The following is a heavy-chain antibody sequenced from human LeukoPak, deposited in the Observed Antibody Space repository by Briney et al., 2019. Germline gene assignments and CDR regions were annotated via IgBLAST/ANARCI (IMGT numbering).Heavy chain of an antibody. Sequence: GESLQISCKGSGYNFTNYWIGWVRQMPGKGLEWMGMIYPGDSDTRYSPSFQGQVTISADKSITTAYLQWSSLKASDTAMYCCARHGSSYYEPRYNWFDPWGQGTLVTVSS. V-gene: IGHV5-51*01. CDR2: IYPGDSDT. CDR1: GYNFTNYW. J-gene: IGHJ5*02. CDR3: ARHGSSYYEPRYNWFDP. D-gene: IGHD3-16*01.